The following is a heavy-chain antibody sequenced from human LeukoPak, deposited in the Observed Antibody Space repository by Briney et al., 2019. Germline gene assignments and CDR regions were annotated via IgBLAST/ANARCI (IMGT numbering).Heavy chain of an antibody. J-gene: IGHJ4*02. CDR3: ARKGRRYCCSTSCYTVDY. V-gene: IGHV4-4*07. Sequence: SETLSHTCTVSGGSISSYYWSWIRQPAGKGLEWIGRIYTSGSTNYNPSLKSRVTMSVDTSKNQFSLKLSSVTAADTAVYYCARKGRRYCCSTSCYTVDYWGQGTLVTVSS. CDR2: IYTSGST. D-gene: IGHD2-2*01. CDR1: GGSISSYY.